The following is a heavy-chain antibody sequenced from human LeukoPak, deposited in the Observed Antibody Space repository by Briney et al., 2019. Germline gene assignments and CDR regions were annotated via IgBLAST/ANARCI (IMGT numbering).Heavy chain of an antibody. D-gene: IGHD6-13*01. CDR2: IYYSGST. Sequence: SETLSLTCTVSGGSISSGGYYWSWIRQHPGKGLEWIGYIYYSGSTYYNPSLRSRVTISVDTSKNQFSLKLSSVTAADTAVYYCARDPRIAAAGTGYWGQGTLVTVSS. J-gene: IGHJ4*02. CDR1: GGSISSGGYY. CDR3: ARDPRIAAAGTGY. V-gene: IGHV4-31*03.